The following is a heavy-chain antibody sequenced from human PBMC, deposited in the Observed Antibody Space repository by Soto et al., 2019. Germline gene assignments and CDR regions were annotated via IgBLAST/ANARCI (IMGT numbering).Heavy chain of an antibody. CDR1: GFTFDDHA. J-gene: IGHJ4*02. CDR2: INWKSDI. CDR3: AISQDRGGRTTFIY. Sequence: PGGSLRLSCAVSGFTFDDHAVHRVRQATEKGLECVSGINWKSDIGYADSVKGRSTISRDNAENSLYLQMNSLRAEDTALYYCAISQDRGGRTTFIYWGQGTQVIVYS. D-gene: IGHD3-16*01. V-gene: IGHV3-9*01.